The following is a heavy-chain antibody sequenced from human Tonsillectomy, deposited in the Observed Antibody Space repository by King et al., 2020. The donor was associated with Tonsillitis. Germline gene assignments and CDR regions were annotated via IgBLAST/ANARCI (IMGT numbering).Heavy chain of an antibody. J-gene: IGHJ4*02. Sequence: VQLQQWGAGLLKPSETLSVTCAVSGGSFSGYYWTWIRQPPGKGLERIGDINYSGSTNYNPSLKSRATISADKSKNQFSLRLTSVTAADSAVYYCVRTPAAYCGGDCYRWGQGTLVTVSS. CDR1: GGSFSGYY. CDR3: VRTPAAYCGGDCYR. CDR2: INYSGST. D-gene: IGHD2-21*02. V-gene: IGHV4-34*01.